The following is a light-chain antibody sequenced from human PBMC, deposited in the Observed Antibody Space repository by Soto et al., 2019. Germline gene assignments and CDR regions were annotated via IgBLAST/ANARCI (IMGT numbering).Light chain of an antibody. CDR1: SSDVGGYNY. Sequence: QPALTQPPSGSGSPGQSGSISCTGTSSDVGGYNYVSWYQQHPGKAPKLMIYEVSKRPSGVPDRFSSSKSGNTASLTVSGLQAEDEADYYCSSYAGSNNVVFGGGTKVTVL. CDR2: EVS. J-gene: IGLJ2*01. V-gene: IGLV2-8*01. CDR3: SSYAGSNNVV.